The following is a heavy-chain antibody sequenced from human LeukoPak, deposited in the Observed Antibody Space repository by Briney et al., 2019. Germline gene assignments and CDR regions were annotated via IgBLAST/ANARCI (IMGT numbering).Heavy chain of an antibody. CDR3: AKMIPATPDYFDY. CDR1: GDSVSSSDW. D-gene: IGHD2-15*01. J-gene: IGHJ4*02. CDR2: IHHSGDT. Sequence: SGTLSLTCGVSGDSVSSSDWWTWVRQFPGKGLEWIGEIHHSGDTNYNPSLKSRVIISVDKSRNQFSLNLTSVTDADTAIYYCAKMIPATPDYFDYWGQGILVIVS. V-gene: IGHV4-4*02.